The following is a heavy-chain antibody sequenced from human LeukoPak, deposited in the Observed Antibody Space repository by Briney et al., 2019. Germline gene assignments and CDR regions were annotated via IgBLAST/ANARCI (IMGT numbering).Heavy chain of an antibody. CDR1: GFTVSSNH. J-gene: IGHJ3*01. CDR3: ARAYCTGGTCYDDAFDL. CDR2: TYQGGST. Sequence: QPGGSLRLSCEASGFTVSSNHMNWVRQVPGKGLEWVSITYQGGSTYYAASVKGRFTSSRDKSKNKVFLQMSSLRLEDTSVYYCARAYCTGGTCYDDAFDLWGQGTLVTVSS. D-gene: IGHD2-15*01. V-gene: IGHV3-66*01.